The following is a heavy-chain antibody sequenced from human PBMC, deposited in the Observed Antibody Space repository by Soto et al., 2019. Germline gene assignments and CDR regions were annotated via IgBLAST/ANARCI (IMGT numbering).Heavy chain of an antibody. CDR2: VYNSGST. CDR1: GGSISSNY. J-gene: IGHJ4*02. D-gene: IGHD6-13*01. Sequence: SAPLSITCTVSGGSISSNYWTWIRQPPGKGLEWIGYVYNSGSTNYNPSLKSRVTISEDTSKSQFSLKVNSMTAADTAVYYCARYRREAVAGYTLDNWGQGILVTV. V-gene: IGHV4-59*01. CDR3: ARYRREAVAGYTLDN.